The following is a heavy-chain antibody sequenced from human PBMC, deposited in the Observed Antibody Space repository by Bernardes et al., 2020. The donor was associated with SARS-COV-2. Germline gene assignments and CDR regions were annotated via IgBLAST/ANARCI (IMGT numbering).Heavy chain of an antibody. CDR3: AKVLSTADLRGDFDY. J-gene: IGHJ4*02. V-gene: IGHV3-23*01. CDR2: ISGSGGRT. Sequence: GGSLRLSCVASGFSFSTYAMTWVRQAPGKGLEWVSVISGSGGRTYYADSVKGRFAISRDTSKHTLYLQMNSLRAEDTAVYYCAKVLSTADLRGDFDYWGQGTLVIVSS. D-gene: IGHD6-6*01. CDR1: GFSFSTYA.